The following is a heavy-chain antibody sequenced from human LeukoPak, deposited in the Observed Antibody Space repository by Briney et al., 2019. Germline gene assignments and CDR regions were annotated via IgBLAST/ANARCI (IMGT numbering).Heavy chain of an antibody. CDR2: IYYSGST. CDR3: ARVGGYSYGIFDY. J-gene: IGHJ4*02. V-gene: IGHV4-39*07. D-gene: IGHD5-18*01. Sequence: SETLSLTCTVSGGSISSSSYYWGWIRQPPGKGLEWIGSIYYSGSTYYNPSLKSRVTISVDTSKNQFSLKLSSVTAADTAVYYCARVGGYSYGIFDYWGQGTLVTVSS. CDR1: GGSISSSSYY.